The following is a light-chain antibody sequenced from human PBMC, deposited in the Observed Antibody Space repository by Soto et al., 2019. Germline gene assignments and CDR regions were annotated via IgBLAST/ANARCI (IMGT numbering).Light chain of an antibody. Sequence: QSVLTQPPSVSGAPGQRVTISCTGSSSNIGAGFDVHWYQQLPETVPKLLIYGNTNRPSGVPDRFSGSKSGTSASLAITGLQAEDEADYYCQSYDSSLSTVFGGGTKVTVL. J-gene: IGLJ2*01. CDR2: GNT. V-gene: IGLV1-40*01. CDR1: SSNIGAGFD. CDR3: QSYDSSLSTV.